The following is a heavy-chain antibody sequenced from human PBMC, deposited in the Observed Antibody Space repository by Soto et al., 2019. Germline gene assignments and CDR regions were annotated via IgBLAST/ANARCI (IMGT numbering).Heavy chain of an antibody. CDR3: ARDLKGY. CDR2: IYHSGST. V-gene: IGHV4-4*02. J-gene: IGHJ4*02. CDR1: GGSISSTDW. Sequence: QVQLQESGPGLVKPAGTLSLTCAVSGGSISSTDWWTWVRQPPGKGLEWIGEIYHSGSTNYNPSLESRVTISVDKSKNQFSLKVSSVTAADTAVYYCARDLKGYWGQGTLVTVSS.